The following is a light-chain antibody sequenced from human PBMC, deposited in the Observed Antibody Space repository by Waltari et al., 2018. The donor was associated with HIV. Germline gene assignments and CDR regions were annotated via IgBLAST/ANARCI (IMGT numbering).Light chain of an antibody. V-gene: IGLV3-1*01. CDR1: KLGDKY. Sequence: SYELTQPPSVSVSPGQTASITCSGAKLGDKYACWYQQKPGQSPVVVIYQDSKRPSGIPERFSGSNSGNTATLTISGTQAMDEADYYCQAWDSSTEGFVFGTGTKVTVL. J-gene: IGLJ1*01. CDR3: QAWDSSTEGFV. CDR2: QDS.